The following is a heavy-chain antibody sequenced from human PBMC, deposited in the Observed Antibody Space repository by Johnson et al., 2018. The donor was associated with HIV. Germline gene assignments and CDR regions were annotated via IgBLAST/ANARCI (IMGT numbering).Heavy chain of an antibody. J-gene: IGHJ3*02. CDR3: AKGVRGSSCYDALDI. D-gene: IGHD6-6*01. CDR2: IYSGGST. Sequence: QVQLVESGGGVVRPGGSLRVSCAASGFTFSSYAMHWVRQAPGKGLEWVAVIYSGGSTYYADSVKGRFTISRDNSKNTLYLQMSSLRVDDTAVYYCAKGVRGSSCYDALDIWGRGTMVTVSS. V-gene: IGHV3-NL1*01. CDR1: GFTFSSYA.